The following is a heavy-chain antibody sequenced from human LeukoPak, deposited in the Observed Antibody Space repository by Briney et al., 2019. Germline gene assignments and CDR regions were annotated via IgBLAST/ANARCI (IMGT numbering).Heavy chain of an antibody. V-gene: IGHV5-51*01. CDR2: IYPGDSDT. CDR3: ARGIEDDILTGYFDY. Sequence: GESLKISCKGSGNSFSNYWIGWVRQLPGRGLEWMGIIYPGDSDTRYNPSFQGQVTISADKSISTAYLQWSSLKASDTAMYYCARGIEDDILTGYFDYWSQGTLVTVSS. D-gene: IGHD3-9*01. CDR1: GNSFSNYW. J-gene: IGHJ4*02.